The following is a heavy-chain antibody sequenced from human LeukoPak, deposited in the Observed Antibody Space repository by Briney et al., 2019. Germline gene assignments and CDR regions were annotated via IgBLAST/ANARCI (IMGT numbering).Heavy chain of an antibody. Sequence: PSGTLSLTCAVLGGAFSGYYWSWIRQPPGKGLEWIGEINHSGSTNYNPSLKSRVTISVDTSKNPFSLKLSPVTAADTAVYYCASSIAVAGVDYWGQGTLVTVSS. CDR2: INHSGST. J-gene: IGHJ4*02. V-gene: IGHV4-34*01. D-gene: IGHD6-19*01. CDR1: GGAFSGYY. CDR3: ASSIAVAGVDY.